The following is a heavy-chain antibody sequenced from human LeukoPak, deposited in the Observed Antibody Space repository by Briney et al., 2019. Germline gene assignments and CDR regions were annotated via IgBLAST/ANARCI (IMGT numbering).Heavy chain of an antibody. J-gene: IGHJ4*02. CDR2: IKQDETEK. CDR3: ARDLGSGWTPIDY. V-gene: IGHV3-7*05. CDR1: GFTFSNYW. D-gene: IGHD6-19*01. Sequence: GGSLRLSCAASGFTFSNYWMTWVRQAPGKGLKWVANIKQDETEKYYVDSVKGRFTISRDNAKNSLFLQMNSLRAEDTAVYYCARDLGSGWTPIDYWGQGTLVTVSS.